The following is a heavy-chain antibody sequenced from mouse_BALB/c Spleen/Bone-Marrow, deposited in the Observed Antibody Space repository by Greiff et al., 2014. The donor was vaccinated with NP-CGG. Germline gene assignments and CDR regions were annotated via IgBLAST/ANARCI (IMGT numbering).Heavy chain of an antibody. CDR1: GFSFNSYG. CDR3: ARHAYYDQTEVSFVY. V-gene: IGHV5-9-2*01. Sequence: LQQSGGGLVKSGGSLKLSCAASGFSFNSYGMSWVLQTPEKRLEWVATISGGGSYTFYPDSVKGRFTISRDNAKNNLYLQLSSLRSEDTALYYRARHAYYDQTEVSFVYWGQGTLVTVSA. J-gene: IGHJ3*01. D-gene: IGHD2-4*01. CDR2: ISGGGSYT.